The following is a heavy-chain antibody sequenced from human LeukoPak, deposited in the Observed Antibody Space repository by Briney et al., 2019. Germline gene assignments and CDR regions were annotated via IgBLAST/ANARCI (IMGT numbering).Heavy chain of an antibody. CDR2: INPNSGGT. J-gene: IGHJ6*03. Sequence: ASVKVSCKASGYTFTGYYMHWVRQAPGQGLEWMGWINPNSGGTNYAQKFQGRVTMTRDTSISTAYMELSRLRSDDTAVYYCARDPICSGGSCYSGYYYYSMDVWGKGTTVTVSS. V-gene: IGHV1-2*02. D-gene: IGHD2-15*01. CDR3: ARDPICSGGSCYSGYYYYSMDV. CDR1: GYTFTGYY.